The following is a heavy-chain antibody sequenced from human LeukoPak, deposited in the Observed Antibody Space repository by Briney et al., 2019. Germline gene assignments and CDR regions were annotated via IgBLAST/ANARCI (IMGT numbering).Heavy chain of an antibody. J-gene: IGHJ6*03. CDR2: MNPNSGNT. D-gene: IGHD6-13*01. Sequence: VASVKVSCKASGYTFTSYDINWVRQATGQGLEWMGWMNPNSGNTGYAQKFQGRVTMTRNTSMSTAYMELSSLRSEDTAVYYCARGGYSSTHYYYYYYMDVWGKGTTVTVSS. CDR3: ARGGYSSTHYYYYYYMDV. CDR1: GYTFTSYD. V-gene: IGHV1-8*01.